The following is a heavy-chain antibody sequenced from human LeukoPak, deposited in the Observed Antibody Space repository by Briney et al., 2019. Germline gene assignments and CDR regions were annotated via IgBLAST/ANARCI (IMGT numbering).Heavy chain of an antibody. CDR1: GYSFTSYW. CDR2: IYPDDSDT. Sequence: GESLKISCKGSGYSFTSYWISWVRQMPGKGLEWMGIIYPDDSDTRYSPSFQGQVTISADKSISTAYLQWSSLKASDTAMYYCARSTEDDYGDYGAPFDYWGQGTLVTVSS. CDR3: ARSTEDDYGDYGAPFDY. D-gene: IGHD4-17*01. V-gene: IGHV5-51*01. J-gene: IGHJ4*02.